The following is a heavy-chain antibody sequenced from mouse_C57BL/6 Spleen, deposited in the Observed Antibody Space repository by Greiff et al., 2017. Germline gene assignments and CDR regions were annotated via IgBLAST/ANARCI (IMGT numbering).Heavy chain of an antibody. Sequence: VQLVESGAELVRPGASVTLSCKASGYTFTDYEMHWVKQTPVHGLEWIGAIDPETGGTAYNQKFKAKAILTADKSSSTAYMELRSLTSEDSAVYYCTRSYYYAMDYWGQGTSVTVSS. CDR3: TRSYYYAMDY. V-gene: IGHV1-15*01. CDR2: IDPETGGT. J-gene: IGHJ4*01. CDR1: GYTFTDYE.